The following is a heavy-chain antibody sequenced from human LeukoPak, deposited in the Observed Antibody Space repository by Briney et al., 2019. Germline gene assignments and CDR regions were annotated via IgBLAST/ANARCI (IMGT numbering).Heavy chain of an antibody. Sequence: PSETLSLTCTVSGGSISSYYWSWIRQPPGKGLEWIGYIYYSGSTNYNPSLKSRVTISVDTSKNQFSLKLSSVTAADTAVYYCARAIVDSSGYYRHFDYWGQGTLVTVSS. CDR1: GGSISSYY. J-gene: IGHJ4*02. V-gene: IGHV4-59*01. D-gene: IGHD3-22*01. CDR3: ARAIVDSSGYYRHFDY. CDR2: IYYSGST.